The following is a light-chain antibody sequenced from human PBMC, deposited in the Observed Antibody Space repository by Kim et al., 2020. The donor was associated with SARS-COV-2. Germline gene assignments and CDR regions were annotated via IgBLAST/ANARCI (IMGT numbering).Light chain of an antibody. CDR3: QQYYSTPRT. V-gene: IGKV4-1*01. Sequence: ATINCKSSQSVLYSSNNKNYLAWYQQKPGQPPKLLMYWASTRESGVPDRVSGSGSGTDFTLTISSLQAEDVAVYYCQQYYSTPRTFGQGTKVDIK. CDR2: WAS. CDR1: QSVLYSSNNKNY. J-gene: IGKJ1*01.